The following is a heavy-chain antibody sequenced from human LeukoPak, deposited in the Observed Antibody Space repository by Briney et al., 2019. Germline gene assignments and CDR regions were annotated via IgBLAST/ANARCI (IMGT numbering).Heavy chain of an antibody. V-gene: IGHV4-39*01. CDR3: ARSGDRLPAGV. CDR1: GGSISSSSYY. Sequence: SETLSLTCTVSGGSISSSSYYWGWIRQPPGKGLEWIGSIDYSGSTYYNPSLMSRVTISVDTSKNQFSLKLSSVAAAVSAGYYFARSGDRLPAGVGGKGTTVTVSS. CDR2: IDYSGST. D-gene: IGHD2-21*01. J-gene: IGHJ6*04.